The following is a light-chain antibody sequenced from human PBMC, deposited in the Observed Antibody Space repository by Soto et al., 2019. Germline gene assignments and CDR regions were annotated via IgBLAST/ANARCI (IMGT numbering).Light chain of an antibody. Sequence: DLVMTQSPLSLPVTPGEPASISCRSSQSLLHSNGYNYLDWYLQKPGQSPQLLIYLGSNRASGVPDMFSGSASGTDFTLKISRVEAEDVGVYYCMQALQTPTFGHGTKLEIK. CDR2: LGS. CDR3: MQALQTPT. J-gene: IGKJ2*01. CDR1: QSLLHSNGYNY. V-gene: IGKV2-28*01.